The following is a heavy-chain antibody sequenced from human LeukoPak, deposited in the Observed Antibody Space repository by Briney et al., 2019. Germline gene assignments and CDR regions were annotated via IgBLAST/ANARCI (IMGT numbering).Heavy chain of an antibody. Sequence: GGSLRLSCAASVFTFGSYNMNWVRQAPGKGLEWVSFIHTAGSTFYADSVKGRFTISRDNSKNTLYLQMNSLRAEDTAMYYCARGYCSGGSCSKFDYWGRGTLVTVSS. CDR3: ARGYCSGGSCSKFDY. J-gene: IGHJ4*02. CDR2: IHTAGST. CDR1: VFTFGSYN. V-gene: IGHV3-53*01. D-gene: IGHD2-15*01.